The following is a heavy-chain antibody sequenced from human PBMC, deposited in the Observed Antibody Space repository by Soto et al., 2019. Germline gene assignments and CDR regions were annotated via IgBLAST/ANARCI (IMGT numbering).Heavy chain of an antibody. V-gene: IGHV1-18*01. CDR3: ARGGYYGSSCSRNYHYYSMDV. D-gene: IGHD3-22*01. J-gene: IGHJ6*02. Sequence: QVQLVQSGTEVKKPGASVKVSCKASGYTFNSYGISWVRQAPGQGLEWMGWISPYDDNTNYAQNLQGRVTMTPDTSTWIAYSILRSMRSDDATEYYFARGGYYGSSCSRNYHYYSMDVWGHETSVT. CDR1: GYTFNSYG. CDR2: ISPYDDNT.